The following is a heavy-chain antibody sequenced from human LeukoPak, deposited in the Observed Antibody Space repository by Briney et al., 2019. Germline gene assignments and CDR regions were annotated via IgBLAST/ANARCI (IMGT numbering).Heavy chain of an antibody. CDR3: ARFGTVDYYYYYMDV. CDR2: INPNSGGT. V-gene: IGHV1-2*02. J-gene: IGHJ6*03. Sequence: GASVKVSCKASGYTFTSYYMHWVRQAPGQGLEWMGWINPNSGGTNYAQKFQGRVTMTRDTSISTAYMELSRLRSDDTAVYYCARFGTVDYYYYYMDVWGKGTTVTISS. D-gene: IGHD1-14*01. CDR1: GYTFTSYY.